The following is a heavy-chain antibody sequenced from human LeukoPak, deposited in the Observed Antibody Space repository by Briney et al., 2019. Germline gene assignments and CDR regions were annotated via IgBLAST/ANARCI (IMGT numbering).Heavy chain of an antibody. V-gene: IGHV1-46*01. CDR2: INPSGGST. CDR3: ARGMVRTIYYYYYMDV. D-gene: IGHD3-10*01. J-gene: IGHJ6*03. CDR1: GYTFTSYY. Sequence: ASVKVSCKASGYTFTSYYMHWVRRAPGQGLEWMGIINPSGGSTSYAQKFQGRVTMTRDTSTSTVYMELSSLRSEDTAVYYCARGMVRTIYYYYYMDVWGKGTRVTVSS.